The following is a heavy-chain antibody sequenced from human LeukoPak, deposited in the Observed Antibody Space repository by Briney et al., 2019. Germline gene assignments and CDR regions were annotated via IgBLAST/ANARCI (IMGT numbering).Heavy chain of an antibody. D-gene: IGHD5-18*01. Sequence: ASVKVSCKASGYTFTGYYMHWVRQAPGQGLEWMGWINPNSGGTNYAQKFQGRVTMTRDTSISTAYMELSRLRSDDTAVYYCARSPRTWIQLWAYFDYWVQGTLVTVSS. CDR3: ARSPRTWIQLWAYFDY. V-gene: IGHV1-2*02. CDR2: INPNSGGT. CDR1: GYTFTGYY. J-gene: IGHJ4*02.